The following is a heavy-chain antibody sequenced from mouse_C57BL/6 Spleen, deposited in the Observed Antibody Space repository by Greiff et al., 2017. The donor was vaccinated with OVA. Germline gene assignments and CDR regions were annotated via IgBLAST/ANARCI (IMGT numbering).Heavy chain of an antibody. CDR2: IDPYDRST. J-gene: IGHJ3*01. CDR3: ARKGYGNYLGWFAY. D-gene: IGHD2-1*01. Sequence: QVQLQQPGPELVMPGASVKLSCKASGYTFTSYSMHWVKQSPGQGLAWIGEIDPYDRSTNYNQKFKGKSTLTVDNSSSAAYMKLSSLTSEDSAVYYGARKGYGNYLGWFAYWGQGTMVTVSA. CDR1: GYTFTSYS. V-gene: IGHV1-69*01.